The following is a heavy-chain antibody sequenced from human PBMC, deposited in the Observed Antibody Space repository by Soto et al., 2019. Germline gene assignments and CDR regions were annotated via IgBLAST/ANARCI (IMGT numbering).Heavy chain of an antibody. Sequence: ASVKVSCKASVYTFTSYGISWVRQAPGQGLEWMGWISAYNGNTNYAQKLQGRVTMTTDTSTSTAYMELRSLRSDDTAVYYCARVGDYYDIAKFDPWGQGTLVTVSS. CDR2: ISAYNGNT. V-gene: IGHV1-18*01. CDR1: VYTFTSYG. J-gene: IGHJ5*02. CDR3: ARVGDYYDIAKFDP. D-gene: IGHD3-9*01.